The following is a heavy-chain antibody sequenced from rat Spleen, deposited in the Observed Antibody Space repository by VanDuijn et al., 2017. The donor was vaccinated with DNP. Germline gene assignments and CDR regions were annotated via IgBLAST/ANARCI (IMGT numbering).Heavy chain of an antibody. CDR1: GFTFSDYY. CDR3: ARHRDYYSAPFDY. D-gene: IGHD1-1*01. V-gene: IGHV5-22*01. CDR2: ISYEGSGT. J-gene: IGHJ2*01. Sequence: EVQLVESGGGLVQPGRSLKLSCAASGFTFSDYYMAWVRQAPKKGLEWVASISYEGSGTYYGDSVKGRLTISRDNAKSTLYLQMDSLRSEETATYYCARHRDYYSAPFDYWGQGVMVTVSS.